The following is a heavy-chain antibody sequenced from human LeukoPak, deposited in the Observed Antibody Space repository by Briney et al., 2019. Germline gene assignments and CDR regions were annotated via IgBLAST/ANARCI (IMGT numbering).Heavy chain of an antibody. V-gene: IGHV4-39*01. CDR3: AGPMVVVTATPRAFDI. Sequence: SSETLSLTCTVSGGSISSSSYYWGWIRQPPGKGLEWIGSIYYSGSTYYNPSLKSRVTISVDTSKNQFPLKLSSVTAADTAVYYCAGPMVVVTATPRAFDIWGQGTMVTVSS. D-gene: IGHD2-21*02. CDR2: IYYSGST. J-gene: IGHJ3*02. CDR1: GGSISSSSYY.